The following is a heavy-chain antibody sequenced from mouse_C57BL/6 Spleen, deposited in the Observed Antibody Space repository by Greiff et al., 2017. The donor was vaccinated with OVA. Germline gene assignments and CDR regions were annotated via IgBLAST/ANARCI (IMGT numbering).Heavy chain of an antibody. V-gene: IGHV14-4*01. CDR1: GFNIKDDY. CDR2: IDPENGDT. D-gene: IGHD1-1*01. J-gene: IGHJ2*01. CDR3: TTTTVVGGDY. Sequence: EVQLQQSGAELVRPGASVKLSCTASGFNIKDDYMHWVKQRPEQGLEWIGWIDPENGDTEYASKFQGKATITAETSSNTAYLQLSSLTSEDTAVYYCTTTTVVGGDYWGQGTTLTVSS.